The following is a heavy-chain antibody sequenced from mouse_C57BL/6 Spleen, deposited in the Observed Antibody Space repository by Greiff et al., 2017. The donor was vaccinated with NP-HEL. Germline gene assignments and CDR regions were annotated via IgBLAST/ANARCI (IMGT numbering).Heavy chain of an antibody. CDR1: GFTFSSYA. CDR2: ISDGGSYT. Sequence: EVMLVESGGGLVKPGGSLKLSCAASGFTFSSYAMSWVRQTPEKRLEWVATISDGGSYTYYPDNVKGRFTISRDNAKNHLYLQMSHLKSEDTAMYYCARLYAMDYWGQGTSVTVSS. J-gene: IGHJ4*01. CDR3: ARLYAMDY. V-gene: IGHV5-4*03.